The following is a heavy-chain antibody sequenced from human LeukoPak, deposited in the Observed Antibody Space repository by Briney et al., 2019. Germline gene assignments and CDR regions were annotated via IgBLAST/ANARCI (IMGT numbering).Heavy chain of an antibody. V-gene: IGHV1-69*13. CDR1: GGTFSSYA. J-gene: IGHJ4*02. CDR2: IIPIFGTA. CDR3: ARVGIAAARGYFDY. Sequence: ASVKVSCKDSGGTFSSYAISWVRQAPGQGLEWMGGIIPIFGTANYAQKFQGRVTITADESTSTAYMELSSLRSEDTAVYYCARVGIAAARGYFDYWGQGTLVTVSS. D-gene: IGHD6-13*01.